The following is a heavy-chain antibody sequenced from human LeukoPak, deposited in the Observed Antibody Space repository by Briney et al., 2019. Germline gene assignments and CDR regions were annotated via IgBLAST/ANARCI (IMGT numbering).Heavy chain of an antibody. V-gene: IGHV3-21*01. CDR3: ARSYSGYDWPATFDY. CDR1: GFTLSSYA. D-gene: IGHD5-12*01. CDR2: ISRSSTYK. J-gene: IGHJ4*02. Sequence: GGSLRLSCATSGFTLSSYAMNWVRQAPGKGLEWVSSISRSSTYKFYADSVKGRFTVSRDNAKNSLYLQMNSLRAEDTAVYYCARSYSGYDWPATFDYWGQGTLVTVSS.